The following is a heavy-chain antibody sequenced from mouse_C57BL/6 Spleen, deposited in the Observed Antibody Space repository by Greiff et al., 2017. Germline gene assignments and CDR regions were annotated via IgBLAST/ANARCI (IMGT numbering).Heavy chain of an antibody. CDR2: IYPGSGST. Sequence: VQLQQSGAELVKPGASVKMSCKDSGYTFTSYWITWVKQRPGQGLEWIGDIYPGSGSTNYNEKFKSKATLTVDTSSSTAYMQLSSLTSEDSAVYYCARRGRYYGSSSYAMDKWGKGTSVTGSS. V-gene: IGHV1-55*01. CDR1: GYTFTSYW. D-gene: IGHD1-1*01. J-gene: IGHJ4*01. CDR3: ARRGRYYGSSSYAMDK.